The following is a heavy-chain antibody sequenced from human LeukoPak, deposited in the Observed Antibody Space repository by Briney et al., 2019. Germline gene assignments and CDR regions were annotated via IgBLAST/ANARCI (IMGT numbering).Heavy chain of an antibody. J-gene: IGHJ4*02. CDR3: ARVSYGDYEYYFDY. CDR1: GGSISSYY. V-gene: IGHV4-59*01. D-gene: IGHD4-17*01. Sequence: SETLSLICTVSGGSISSYYWSWIRQPPGKGLEWIGYIYYSGSTNYNPSLKSRVTISVDTSKNQFSLKLSSVTAADTAVYYCARVSYGDYEYYFDYWGQGTLVTVSS. CDR2: IYYSGST.